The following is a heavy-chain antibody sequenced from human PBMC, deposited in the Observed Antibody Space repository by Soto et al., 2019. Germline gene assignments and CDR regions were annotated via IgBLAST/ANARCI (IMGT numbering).Heavy chain of an antibody. Sequence: SETLSLTCTVSGGSINTGGYYWGWIRHLPGEGLEWIGHIFYTGTAYYNPSLRSRVTVSIDTSANQFSLHMYSVAAADTAMYYCARRLDDTPETFFNWFDPWGQGILVTVSS. CDR2: IFYTGTA. V-gene: IGHV4-31*03. CDR1: GGSINTGGYY. CDR3: ARRLDDTPETFFNWFDP. D-gene: IGHD2-15*01. J-gene: IGHJ5*02.